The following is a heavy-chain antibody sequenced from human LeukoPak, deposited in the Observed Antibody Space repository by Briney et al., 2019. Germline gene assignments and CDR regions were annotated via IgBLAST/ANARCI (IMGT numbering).Heavy chain of an antibody. CDR3: AKGEKYSGRVFDC. CDR1: GGTFSSYA. CDR2: IIPIFGTA. D-gene: IGHD1-26*01. V-gene: IGHV1-69*06. J-gene: IGHJ4*02. Sequence: SVKVSCKASGGTFSSYAISWVRQAPGQGLEWMGGIIPIFGTANYAQKFQGRVTITADKSTSTAYMELSSLRSEDTAVYYCAKGEKYSGRVFDCWGQGTLVTVSS.